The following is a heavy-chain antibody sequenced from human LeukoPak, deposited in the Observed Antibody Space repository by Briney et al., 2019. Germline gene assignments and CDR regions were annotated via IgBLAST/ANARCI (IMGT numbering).Heavy chain of an antibody. CDR3: AREDCSGGSCYQDY. CDR1: GFTVSSNY. J-gene: IGHJ4*02. D-gene: IGHD2-15*01. V-gene: IGHV3-53*01. Sequence: GGSLRLSCAASGFTVSSNYMSWVRQAPGKGLEWVSVIYSGGSTYYADSVKGRFTISRDKSKNTLYLQMNSLRAEDTAVYYCAREDCSGGSCYQDYWGEGALVTVSS. CDR2: IYSGGST.